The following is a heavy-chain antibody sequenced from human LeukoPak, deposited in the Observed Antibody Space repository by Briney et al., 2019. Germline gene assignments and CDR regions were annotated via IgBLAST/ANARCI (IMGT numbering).Heavy chain of an antibody. D-gene: IGHD3-10*01. CDR3: ASGDRVTMLRGGNIGYFDY. Sequence: ASVEVSCKASGYTFTGYYMHWVRQAPGQGLEWMGWTNPNSGGTDYAQKFQGRVTMTRDTSISTAYMELSRLRSDDTAVYYCASGDRVTMLRGGNIGYFDYWGQGTLVTVSS. J-gene: IGHJ4*02. V-gene: IGHV1-2*02. CDR1: GYTFTGYY. CDR2: TNPNSGGT.